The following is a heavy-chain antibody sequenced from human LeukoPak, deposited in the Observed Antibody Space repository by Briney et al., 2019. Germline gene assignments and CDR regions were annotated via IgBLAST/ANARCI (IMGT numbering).Heavy chain of an antibody. CDR3: ASGYSMVRGVFDY. CDR1: GYSFTSYW. J-gene: IGHJ4*02. Sequence: EDSPKICFKGSGYSFTSYWSCSVRPMRGKGLEWMEIIYTVDSDNRYSPSLQGQVTISADKSLSTAYLQWSSLKASDTAMYYCASGYSMVRGVFDYWGQGTLVTVSS. CDR2: IYTVDSDN. D-gene: IGHD3-10*01. V-gene: IGHV5-51*01.